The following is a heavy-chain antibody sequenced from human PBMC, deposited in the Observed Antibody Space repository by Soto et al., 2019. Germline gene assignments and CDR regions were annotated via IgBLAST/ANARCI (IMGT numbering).Heavy chain of an antibody. J-gene: IGHJ6*02. Sequence: EVQLLESGGGLVQPGGSLRLSCAASGFTFSSYAMSWVRQAPGKGLEWVSAISGSGGSTYYADSVKGRFTISRDNSKNTLHLQRNSLRAEDTAVYYCAKDKWELDDYYYGMDVWGQGTTVTVSS. V-gene: IGHV3-23*01. CDR1: GFTFSSYA. CDR3: AKDKWELDDYYYGMDV. CDR2: ISGSGGST. D-gene: IGHD1-26*01.